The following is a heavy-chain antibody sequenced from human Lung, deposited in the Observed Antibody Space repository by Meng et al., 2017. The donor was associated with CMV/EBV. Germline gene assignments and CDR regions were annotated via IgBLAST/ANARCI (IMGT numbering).Heavy chain of an antibody. V-gene: IGHV4-4*03. CDR2: IPHRGSS. Sequence: VQLRESGPALVKPPEPLSLTCAVSGDSITNHNWWAWVRQPPGKGLEWIGEIPHRGSSAYNPSLKSRVSMSIDKSKNQFSLKLTSVTAADTAVYHCLRRSGGSVWGQGTLVTVSS. CDR1: GDSITNHNW. CDR3: LRRSGGSV. D-gene: IGHD3-10*01. J-gene: IGHJ1*01.